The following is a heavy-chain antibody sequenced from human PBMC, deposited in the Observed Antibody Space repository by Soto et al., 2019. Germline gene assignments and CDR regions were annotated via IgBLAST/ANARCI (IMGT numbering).Heavy chain of an antibody. J-gene: IGHJ6*02. CDR1: GFTFTTNA. V-gene: IGHV3-23*01. Sequence: GGSLRLSCAASGFTFTTNAISWARQAPGKGLEWVSAISGSGGSTDYATPVKDRFNISRDDSEPTLYLQMKSLRTEDTAVFFFTTGFWSPQYYYYAMDFWGQGTTVTVSS. CDR2: ISGSGGST. D-gene: IGHD3-3*01. CDR3: TTGFWSPQYYYYAMDF.